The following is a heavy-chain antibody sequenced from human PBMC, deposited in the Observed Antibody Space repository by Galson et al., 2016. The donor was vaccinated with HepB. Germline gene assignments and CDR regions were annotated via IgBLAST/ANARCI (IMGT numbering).Heavy chain of an antibody. J-gene: IGHJ6*02. Sequence: SCKASGYTFTTYGISWVRQAPGQGLEWMGWISAYNGNTNYAQKLQGRVTMTTDTSTSTAYMELRSLRSDDTAVYYCARDPRKIRYQLLEIYYYYYGMDVWGQGTTVTVSS. D-gene: IGHD2-2*01. CDR3: ARDPRKIRYQLLEIYYYYYGMDV. CDR1: GYTFTTYG. CDR2: ISAYNGNT. V-gene: IGHV1-18*01.